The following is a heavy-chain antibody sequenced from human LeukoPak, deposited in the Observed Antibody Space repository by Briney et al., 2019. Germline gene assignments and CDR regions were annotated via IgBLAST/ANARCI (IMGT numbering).Heavy chain of an antibody. CDR3: ARGYYSSSRFDS. J-gene: IGHJ4*02. D-gene: IGHD6-13*01. Sequence: GGSLRLSCAASGFPFSNYWMHWVRQAPGKGLVWVSRVNSDGSTTNYADSVKGRFTISRDNAENTLYMRMNSLRPKDTAVYYCARGYYSSSRFDSWGQGTLVTVSS. CDR1: GFPFSNYW. V-gene: IGHV3-74*01. CDR2: VNSDGSTT.